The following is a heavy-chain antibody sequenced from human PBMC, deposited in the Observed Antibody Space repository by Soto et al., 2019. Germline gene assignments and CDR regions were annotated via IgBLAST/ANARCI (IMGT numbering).Heavy chain of an antibody. CDR1: GYTFTSYY. V-gene: IGHV1-18*04. CDR3: ARAGPRITGTAYYYYMDV. J-gene: IGHJ6*03. CDR2: INANNGNT. Sequence: ASVKVSCKASGYTFTSYYMHWVRHAPGQGLEWMGMINANNGNTNYAQKLQGRVTMTTDTSTSTAYMELRSLRSDDTAVYYCARAGPRITGTAYYYYMDVWGKGTTVTVSS. D-gene: IGHD1-20*01.